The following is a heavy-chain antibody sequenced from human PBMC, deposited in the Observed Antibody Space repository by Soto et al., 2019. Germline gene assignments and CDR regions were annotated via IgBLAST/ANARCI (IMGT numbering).Heavy chain of an antibody. V-gene: IGHV4-39*01. CDR3: ARQDGTGGNWFDP. J-gene: IGHJ5*02. CDR2: IYYSGST. CDR1: GGSISSSSYY. Sequence: QLQRQESGPGLVKPSETLSLTCTVPGGSISSSSYYWGWIRQPPGKGLEWIGSIYYSGSTYYNPSIKSRVSISVDSSKHQFSLKLSSVTAADTAVYYCARQDGTGGNWFDPWGQGTLVPVSS. D-gene: IGHD2-8*02.